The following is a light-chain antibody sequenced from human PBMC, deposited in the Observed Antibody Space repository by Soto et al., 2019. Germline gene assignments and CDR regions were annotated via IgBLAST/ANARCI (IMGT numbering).Light chain of an antibody. CDR1: QSVSGY. V-gene: IGKV3-11*01. CDR2: DAS. Sequence: ITTLSGRASQSVSGYLVWYQQKPGQAPRLLIYDASTRAAGIPARFIGSGSGTDFTLAISSLEPEDSAVYFRQHHLCRHTFGQATKVDIK. J-gene: IGKJ1*01. CDR3: QHHLCRHT.